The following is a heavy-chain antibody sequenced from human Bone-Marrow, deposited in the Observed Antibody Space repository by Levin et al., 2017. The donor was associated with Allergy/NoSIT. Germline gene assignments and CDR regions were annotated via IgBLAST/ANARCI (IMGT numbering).Heavy chain of an antibody. D-gene: IGHD3-3*01. J-gene: IGHJ6*02. CDR2: IRSKAYGGTT. CDR1: GFTFGDYA. CDR3: TRDPSYFWSGYYDYYDYYGMDV. V-gene: IGHV3-49*03. Sequence: GESLKISCTASGFTFGDYAMSWFRQAPGKGLEWVGFIRSKAYGGTTEYAASVKGRFTISRDDSKSIAYLQMNSLKTEDTAVYYCTRDPSYFWSGYYDYYDYYGMDVWGQGTTVTVSS.